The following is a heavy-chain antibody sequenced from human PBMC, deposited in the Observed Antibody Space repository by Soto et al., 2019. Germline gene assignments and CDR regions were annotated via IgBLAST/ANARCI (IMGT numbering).Heavy chain of an antibody. Sequence: QVPLVQSGAEVKKPGSSVKVSCKASGGTFSSYAISWVRQAPGQGLEWMGGIIPIFGTANYAQKFQGRVTITADKSTSTAYMELSSLRSEDTAVYYCASEVSGIAAAGPYRENWFDPWGQGTLVTVSS. CDR2: IIPIFGTA. CDR3: ASEVSGIAAAGPYRENWFDP. J-gene: IGHJ5*02. D-gene: IGHD6-13*01. CDR1: GGTFSSYA. V-gene: IGHV1-69*06.